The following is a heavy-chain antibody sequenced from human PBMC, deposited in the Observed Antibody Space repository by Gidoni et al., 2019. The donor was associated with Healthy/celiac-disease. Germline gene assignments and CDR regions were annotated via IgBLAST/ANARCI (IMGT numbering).Heavy chain of an antibody. V-gene: IGHV3-23*04. CDR3: AKVTEQQLVGRYYFDY. J-gene: IGHJ4*02. CDR1: GFTFSSYA. D-gene: IGHD6-13*01. CDR2: ISGSGGST. Sequence: VQLVESGVGLVHPGGSLSLTCAASGFTFSSYAMSWVRQAPGKVLEWVSDISGSGGSTYYADSVKGRFTISRDNSKNTLYLQMNSLRAEDTAVYYCAKVTEQQLVGRYYFDYWGQGTLVTVSS.